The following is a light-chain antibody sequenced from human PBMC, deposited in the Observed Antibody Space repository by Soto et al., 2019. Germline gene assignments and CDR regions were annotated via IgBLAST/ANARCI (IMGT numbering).Light chain of an antibody. Sequence: IVLKHSPGTLSLSPCERTTLSSSASQSISRYLAWYQQKPGQGPRLLIYGASSRATGIPARFSGSGSGTDFTLTISSLEPEDFAVYYCQQRSNWPPITFGQGTRLEIK. CDR1: QSISRY. CDR2: GAS. J-gene: IGKJ5*01. CDR3: QQRSNWPPIT. V-gene: IGKV3-11*01.